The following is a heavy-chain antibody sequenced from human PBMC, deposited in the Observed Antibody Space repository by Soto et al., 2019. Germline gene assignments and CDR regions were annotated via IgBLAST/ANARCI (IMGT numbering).Heavy chain of an antibody. V-gene: IGHV3-74*01. CDR1: GFTFSSYW. D-gene: IGHD2-2*01. CDR3: ATLGYCSSTSCYDFDY. J-gene: IGHJ4*02. Sequence: GGSLRLSCAASGFTFSSYWMHWVRQAPGKGLVWVSRINSDGSSTSYADSVKGRFTISRDNAKNTLYLQMNSLRAEDTAVYYCATLGYCSSTSCYDFDYWGQGTLVTVSS. CDR2: INSDGSST.